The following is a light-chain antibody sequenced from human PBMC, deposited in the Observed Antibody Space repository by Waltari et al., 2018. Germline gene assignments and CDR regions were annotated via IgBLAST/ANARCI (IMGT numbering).Light chain of an antibody. J-gene: IGLJ2*01. CDR3: SSYTSSSTVV. CDR1: SSDVGGYNY. Sequence: QSALTQPASVSGSPGQSITISCTGTSSDVGGYNYVSWYQQHPGKAPKLMIYDVSSRPSGVSNRFFGSRSGNTASLTISGLQAEDEADYYCSSYTSSSTVVFGGGTKLTV. V-gene: IGLV2-14*03. CDR2: DVS.